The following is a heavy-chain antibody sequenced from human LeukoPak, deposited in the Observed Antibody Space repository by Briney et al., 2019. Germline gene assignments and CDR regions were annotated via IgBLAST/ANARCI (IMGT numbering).Heavy chain of an antibody. J-gene: IGHJ4*02. V-gene: IGHV4-39*07. CDR3: ARVDVWGSSTSDYFDY. CDR2: FYYSGGT. D-gene: IGHD3-16*01. CDR1: GGSISSSSYY. Sequence: KPSETLSLTCTVSGGSISSSSYYWGWIRQPPGKGLEWIGSFYYSGGTYYNPSLKSRVTISVDTSKNQFSLKLSSVTAADTAVYYCARVDVWGSSTSDYFDYWGQGTLVTVSS.